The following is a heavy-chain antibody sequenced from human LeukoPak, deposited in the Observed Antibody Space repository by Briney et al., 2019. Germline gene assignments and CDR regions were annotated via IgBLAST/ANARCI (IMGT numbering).Heavy chain of an antibody. D-gene: IGHD1-26*01. Sequence: ASVKVSCKASGYTFTSYYMHWVRQAPGQGLEWMAIINPSGGSTSYAQKFQGRVTMTRDTSTSTVYMELSSLRSEDTAVYYCARQSYRGSYLLYWFDPWGQGTLVTVSS. CDR3: ARQSYRGSYLLYWFDP. CDR1: GYTFTSYY. CDR2: INPSGGST. J-gene: IGHJ5*02. V-gene: IGHV1-46*01.